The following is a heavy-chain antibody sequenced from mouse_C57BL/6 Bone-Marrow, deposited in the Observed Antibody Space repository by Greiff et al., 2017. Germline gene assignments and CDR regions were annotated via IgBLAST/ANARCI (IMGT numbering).Heavy chain of an antibody. CDR1: GFNIKNTY. CDR3: SSYYGYDRGDY. CDR2: IDPANGNT. J-gene: IGHJ4*01. D-gene: IGHD2-2*01. V-gene: IGHV14-3*01. Sequence: VQLKESVAELVRPGASVKLSCTASGFNIKNTYMHWVKQRPEQGLEWIGRIDPANGNTKYAPKFQGKATITADTSSNTAYLQLSSLTSEDTAIXYCSSYYGYDRGDYWGQGTSVTVSS.